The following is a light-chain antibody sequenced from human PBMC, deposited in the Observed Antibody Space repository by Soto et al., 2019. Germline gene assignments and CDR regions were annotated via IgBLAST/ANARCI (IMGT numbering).Light chain of an antibody. CDR3: SSYRGYNNGLV. CDR1: SSDIGGFRY. Sequence: QSALTQPPSASGSPGQSVTISCTGTSSDIGGFRYVSWYQQYPGKAPKLIISDVSKRPSGVPDRFSASKSGNTASLTVSGLQAEDEAEYYCSSYRGYNNGLVFGPGTKLTVL. V-gene: IGLV2-8*01. CDR2: DVS. J-gene: IGLJ1*01.